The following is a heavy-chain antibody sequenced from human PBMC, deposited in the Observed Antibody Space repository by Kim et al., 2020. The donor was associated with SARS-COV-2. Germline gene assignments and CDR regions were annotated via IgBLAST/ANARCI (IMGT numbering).Heavy chain of an antibody. D-gene: IGHD3-22*01. CDR1: GFTFSSYA. CDR2: ISGSGGST. J-gene: IGHJ5*02. CDR3: VEDSSGYYYEGRWFDP. V-gene: IGHV3-23*01. Sequence: GGSLRLSCAASGFTFSSYAMSWVRQAPGKGLEWVSAISGSGGSTYYADSVKGRFTISRDNSKNTLYLQMNSLRAEDTAVYYCVEDSSGYYYEGRWFDPWGQGTLVTVSS.